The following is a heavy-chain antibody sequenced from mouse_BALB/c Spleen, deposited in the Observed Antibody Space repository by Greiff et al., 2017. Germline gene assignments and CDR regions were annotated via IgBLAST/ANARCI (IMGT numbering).Heavy chain of an antibody. CDR3: ARFFYYGSSYWYFDV. V-gene: IGHV1-12*01. CDR2: IYPGNGDT. Sequence: QVQLQQPGAELVKPGASVKMSCKASGYTFTSYNMHWVKQTPGQGLEWIGAIYPGNGDTSYNQKFKGKATLTADKSSSTAYMQLSSLTSEDSAVYYCARFFYYGSSYWYFDVWGAGTTVTVSS. CDR1: GYTFTSYN. J-gene: IGHJ1*01. D-gene: IGHD1-1*01.